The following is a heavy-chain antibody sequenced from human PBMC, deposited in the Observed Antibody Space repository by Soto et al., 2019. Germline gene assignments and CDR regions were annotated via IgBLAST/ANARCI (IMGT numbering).Heavy chain of an antibody. CDR3: TTVLWPNVVDY. D-gene: IGHD4-17*01. V-gene: IGHV1-69*02. J-gene: IGHJ4*02. CDR1: GGTFSSYT. Sequence: QVQLVQSGAEVKKPGSSVKVSCKASGGTFSSYTISWVRQAPGQGLEWMGRIIPILGIANYAQKFQGRVTITADKSTSTAYMELSSLRSEDTAVYYCTTVLWPNVVDYWGQGTLVTVSS. CDR2: IIPILGIA.